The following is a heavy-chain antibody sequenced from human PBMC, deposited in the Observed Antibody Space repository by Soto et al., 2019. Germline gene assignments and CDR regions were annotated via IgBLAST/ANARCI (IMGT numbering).Heavy chain of an antibody. CDR3: ARLNGYCVSTNCHGYYGMDV. Sequence: SKTLSITCTVSGGSVISNIYAWGWIRQSLGRGLEWIGTIYSSENTYYNPSLLSRVTISVDTSKNEFSLRLSSVTAADTAVYYCARLNGYCVSTNCHGYYGMDVWGQGTTVT. J-gene: IGHJ6*02. CDR2: IYSSENT. CDR1: GGSVISNIYA. D-gene: IGHD2-2*03. V-gene: IGHV4-39*01.